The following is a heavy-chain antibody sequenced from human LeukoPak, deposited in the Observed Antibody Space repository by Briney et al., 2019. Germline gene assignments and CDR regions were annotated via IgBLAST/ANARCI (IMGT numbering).Heavy chain of an antibody. V-gene: IGHV3-23*01. CDR1: GFTFSSYG. J-gene: IGHJ4*02. CDR2: ISGSGGST. CDR3: AKGETGTFDY. Sequence: GGSLRLSCAASGFTFSSYGMSWVRQAPGKGLEWVSAISGSGGSTHYADSVKGRFTISRDNSKNTLYLQMNSLRAEDTAVYYCAKGETGTFDYWGQGTLVTVSS. D-gene: IGHD1-1*01.